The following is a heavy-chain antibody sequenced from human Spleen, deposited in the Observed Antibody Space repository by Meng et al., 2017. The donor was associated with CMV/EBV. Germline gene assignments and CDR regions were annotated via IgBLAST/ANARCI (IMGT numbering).Heavy chain of an antibody. Sequence: ASVKVSCKASGYTFTKFHIDWVRQAPGQGLEWMGRINPDGGTTTYSQKFQGGVTLTSDTSTNTVYMELSRLRYEDTAVYYCARDLVGYDAFDVWGQGTMVTVSS. CDR1: GYTFTKFH. D-gene: IGHD3-22*01. CDR3: ARDLVGYDAFDV. J-gene: IGHJ3*01. CDR2: INPDGGTT. V-gene: IGHV1-46*01.